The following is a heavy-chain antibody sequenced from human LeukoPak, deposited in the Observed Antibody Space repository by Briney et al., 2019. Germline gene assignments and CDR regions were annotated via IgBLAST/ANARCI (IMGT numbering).Heavy chain of an antibody. CDR2: ISSSGSST. CDR3: AKDPGGGGSGSYYNHPIGFDP. D-gene: IGHD3-10*01. V-gene: IGHV3-23*01. J-gene: IGHJ5*02. Sequence: GGSLRLSCAASGFTFSSYEMNWVRQAPGKGLEWVSYISSSGSSTYYADSVKGRFTISRDNSKNTLYLQMNSLRAEDTAIYYCAKDPGGGGSGSYYNHPIGFDPWGQGTLVTVSS. CDR1: GFTFSSYE.